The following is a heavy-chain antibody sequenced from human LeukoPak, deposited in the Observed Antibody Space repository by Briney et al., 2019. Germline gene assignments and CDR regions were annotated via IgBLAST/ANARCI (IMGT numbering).Heavy chain of an antibody. V-gene: IGHV1-2*02. J-gene: IGHJ5*02. CDR1: GYTFSGYH. Sequence: GASVKVSCKASGYTFSGYHIHWVRQAPGQGLEWMGWINPNSGGTNFAPKFHGRVSMTRDTAIRTAYMELTSLRSDDTAVYYCARGDKKENQSGPSGYFAPWGQGTLVTDSS. CDR3: ARGDKKENQSGPSGYFAP. CDR2: INPNSGGT. D-gene: IGHD3-10*01.